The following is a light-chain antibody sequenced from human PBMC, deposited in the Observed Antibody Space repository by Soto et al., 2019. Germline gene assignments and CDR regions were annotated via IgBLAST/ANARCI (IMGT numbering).Light chain of an antibody. J-gene: IGKJ4*01. CDR3: QPYGSLVLT. CDR1: QRVNCSY. Sequence: GVTKAPCTLYLYPGERATLYGRARQRVNCSYLAWYQQNSGQAPRLLIYGASSRATCIPDRFSGSGYVTDFTLNFSRLEHEDFAVYYFQPYGSLVLTFGGGTQVEIK. CDR2: GAS. V-gene: IGKV3-20*01.